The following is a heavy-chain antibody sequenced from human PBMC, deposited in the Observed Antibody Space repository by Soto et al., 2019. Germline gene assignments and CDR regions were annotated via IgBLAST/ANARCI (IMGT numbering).Heavy chain of an antibody. J-gene: IGHJ4*02. CDR1: GGSFSGYY. CDR2: INHSGST. D-gene: IGHD6-13*01. CDR3: ARDSIRAAFDY. Sequence: LSLTCAVYGGSFSGYYWSWIRQPPGKGLEWIGEINHSGSTNYNPSLKSRVTISVDTSKNQFSLKLSSVTAADTAVYYCARDSIRAAFDYWGQGTLVTVSS. V-gene: IGHV4-34*01.